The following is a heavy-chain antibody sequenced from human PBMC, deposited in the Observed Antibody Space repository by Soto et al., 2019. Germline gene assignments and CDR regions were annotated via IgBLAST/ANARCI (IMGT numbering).Heavy chain of an antibody. CDR3: AKDPSGYTDGYYYYYYMDV. D-gene: IGHD6-25*01. CDR1: GFTFSSYA. V-gene: IGHV3-30-3*01. Sequence: GGSLRLSCAASGFTFSSYAMHWVRQAPGKGLEWVAVISYDGSNKYYADSVKGRFTISRDNSKNTLYLQLNSLRAEDTAVFYCAKDPSGYTDGYYYYYYMDVWGKGTTVTVSS. CDR2: ISYDGSNK. J-gene: IGHJ6*03.